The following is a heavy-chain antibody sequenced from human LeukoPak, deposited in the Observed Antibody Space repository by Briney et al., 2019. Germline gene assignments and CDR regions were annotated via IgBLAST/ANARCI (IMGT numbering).Heavy chain of an antibody. Sequence: GGSLRLSCAASGFTVSSNYMSWVRQAPGKGLEWVSTIYSGGSTYYADSVKGRFTISRDNSKNTLYLQMNSLRDEDTAVYYCARNGYTSGWYRNWGQGTLVTVSS. D-gene: IGHD6-19*01. V-gene: IGHV3-53*01. CDR1: GFTVSSNY. CDR2: IYSGGST. CDR3: ARNGYTSGWYRN. J-gene: IGHJ4*02.